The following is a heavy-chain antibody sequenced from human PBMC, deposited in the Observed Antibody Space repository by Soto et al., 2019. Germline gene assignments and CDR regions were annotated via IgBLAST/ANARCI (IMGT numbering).Heavy chain of an antibody. V-gene: IGHV3-30*04. CDR2: ISYDGSNK. D-gene: IGHD6-6*01. Sequence: GGSLRLSCAASGFTFSSYAMHWVRQAPGKGLEWVAVISYDGSNKYYADSVKGRFTISRDNSKNMLYLQMNSLRAEDTAVYYSARRLYSCSEGVAYWCQGTLVTVSS. J-gene: IGHJ4*02. CDR3: ARRLYSCSEGVAY. CDR1: GFTFSSYA.